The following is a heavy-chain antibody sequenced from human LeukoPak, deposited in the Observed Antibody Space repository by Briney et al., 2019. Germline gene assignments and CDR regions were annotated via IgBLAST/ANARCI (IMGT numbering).Heavy chain of an antibody. CDR3: ARVPPLRLSYYYYYMDV. V-gene: IGHV1-69*05. Sequence: SVKVSCKASGGSFSSYAISWVRQAPGQGLEWMGWVLPIFGTANYAQKFQGRVTITTDESTSTAYMELSSLRSEDTAVYYCARVPPLRLSYYYYYMDVWGKGTTVTVSS. J-gene: IGHJ6*03. CDR2: VLPIFGTA. CDR1: GGSFSSYA.